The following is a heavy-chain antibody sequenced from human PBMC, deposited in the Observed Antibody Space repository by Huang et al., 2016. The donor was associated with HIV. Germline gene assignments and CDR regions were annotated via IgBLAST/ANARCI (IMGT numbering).Heavy chain of an antibody. D-gene: IGHD3-16*01. V-gene: IGHV3-7*01. J-gene: IGHJ4*02. CDR3: ARDQEGALDY. Sequence: EVQLVESGGGLVQPGGSLRLSCAASGFSFSSSWMSWVRQAPGKGLGWVANRRGDGGDKSHVDSVKGRFTISRDNAKNSLYLQMDSLGVGDTAVYYCARDQEGALDYWGQGVLVTVSS. CDR2: RRGDGGDK. CDR1: GFSFSSSW.